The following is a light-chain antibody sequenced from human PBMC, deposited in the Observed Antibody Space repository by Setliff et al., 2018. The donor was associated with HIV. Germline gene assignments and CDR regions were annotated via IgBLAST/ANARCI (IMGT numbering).Light chain of an antibody. Sequence: SYELTQPPSVSVSPGQTARITCSGDKLGEKYTCWYQHKPGQSPVVVIYEDNKRPSGIPERFSGSNSGNNATLTISGAQAIDEADYYCQAWDSSTAFYLFGSGTKVTVL. V-gene: IGLV3-1*01. CDR2: EDN. CDR3: QAWDSSTAFYL. CDR1: KLGEKY. J-gene: IGLJ1*01.